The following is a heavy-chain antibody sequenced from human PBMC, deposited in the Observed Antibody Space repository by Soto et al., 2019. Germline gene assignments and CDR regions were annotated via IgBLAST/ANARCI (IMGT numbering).Heavy chain of an antibody. J-gene: IGHJ6*02. V-gene: IGHV4-34*02. Sequence: EQLQQWGAGLLKPSETLSLSCGVFGESFTNYQWTWIRQSPGKGLEWIGEINHSGKTNYNPSFTHRVTISIDTSQKQVSLKLHSVTAADTAVYSCARAYVVIPRLIYFYGLDVFGQGTTVTGSS. CDR3: ARAYVVIPRLIYFYGLDV. CDR1: GESFTNYQ. D-gene: IGHD3-10*01. CDR2: INHSGKT.